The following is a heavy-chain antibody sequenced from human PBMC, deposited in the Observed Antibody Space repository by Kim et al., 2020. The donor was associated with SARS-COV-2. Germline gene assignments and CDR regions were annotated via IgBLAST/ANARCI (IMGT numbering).Heavy chain of an antibody. CDR1: GGSFSGYY. CDR2: INHSGST. Sequence: SETLSLTCAVYGGSFSGYYWSWIRQPPGKGLEWIGEINHSGSTNYNPSLKSRVTISVDTSKNQFSLKLSSVTAADTAVYYCARGKIAAAVSFDYWGQGTL. D-gene: IGHD6-13*01. CDR3: ARGKIAAAVSFDY. J-gene: IGHJ4*02. V-gene: IGHV4-34*01.